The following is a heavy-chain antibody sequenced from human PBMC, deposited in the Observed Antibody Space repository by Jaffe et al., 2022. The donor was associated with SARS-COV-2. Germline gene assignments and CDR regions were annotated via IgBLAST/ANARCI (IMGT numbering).Heavy chain of an antibody. CDR2: INAANGNT. CDR1: GYTFTRNT. CDR3: VTQYFFGSGSFYDH. V-gene: IGHV1-3*01. Sequence: QVQLVQSGAEVKKPGASVKVSCKASGYTFTRNTMHWVRQAPGQRPEWMGWINAANGNTHYSQKFQGRVTITRDTSANTAYMELKSLRFPDTAVYYCVTQYFFGSGSFYDHWGQGTLVTVSS. J-gene: IGHJ4*02. D-gene: IGHD3-10*01.